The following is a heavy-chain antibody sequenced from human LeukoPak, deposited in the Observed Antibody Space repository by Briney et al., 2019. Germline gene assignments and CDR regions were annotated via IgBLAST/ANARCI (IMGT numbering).Heavy chain of an antibody. CDR2: IIPIFGTA. J-gene: IGHJ6*03. Sequence: SVKVSCKASGGTFSGYAISWVRQAPGQGLEWMGGIIPIFGTANYAQKFQGRVTITTDESTSTAYMELSSLRSEDTAVYYCARDLSSCSSTSCRRRFYYYYMDVWGKGTTVTVSS. CDR3: ARDLSSCSSTSCRRRFYYYYMDV. D-gene: IGHD2-2*01. V-gene: IGHV1-69*05. CDR1: GGTFSGYA.